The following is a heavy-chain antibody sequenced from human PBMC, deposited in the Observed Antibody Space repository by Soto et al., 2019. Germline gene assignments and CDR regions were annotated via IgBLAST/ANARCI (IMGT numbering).Heavy chain of an antibody. CDR3: ARPVAGTVREVDAFDI. J-gene: IGHJ3*02. D-gene: IGHD6-19*01. V-gene: IGHV3-33*01. Sequence: QVQLVESGGGVVQPGRSLRLSCAASGFTFSSYGMHRVRQAPGKGLEWVAVIWYDGSNKYYADSVKGRFTISRDNSKNTLYLQMNSLRAEDTAVYYCARPVAGTVREVDAFDIWGQGTMVTVSS. CDR1: GFTFSSYG. CDR2: IWYDGSNK.